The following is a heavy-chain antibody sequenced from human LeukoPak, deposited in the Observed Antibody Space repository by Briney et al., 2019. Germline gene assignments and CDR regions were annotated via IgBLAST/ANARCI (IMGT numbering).Heavy chain of an antibody. V-gene: IGHV4-4*07. CDR2: IYTSGST. J-gene: IGHJ4*02. CDR3: AREVSGYYDSSGYYQILYYFDY. CDR1: GGSISSYY. Sequence: SETLSLTCTVSGGSISSYYWSWTRQPAGKGLEWIGRIYTSGSTNYNPSLKSRVTMSVDTSKNQFSLKLSSVTAADTAVYYCAREVSGYYDSSGYYQILYYFDYWGQGTLVTVSS. D-gene: IGHD3-22*01.